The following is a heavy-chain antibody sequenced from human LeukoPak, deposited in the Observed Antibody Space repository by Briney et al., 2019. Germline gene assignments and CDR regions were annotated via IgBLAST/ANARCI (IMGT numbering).Heavy chain of an antibody. CDR1: GFTVSSNY. J-gene: IGHJ4*02. CDR3: AGGPDGALDY. CDR2: ISSSSSYI. V-gene: IGHV3-21*01. Sequence: GGSLRLSCAASGFTVSSNYMSWVRQAPGKGLEWVSSISSSSSYIYYADSVKGRFTISRDNAKNSLYLQMNSLRAEDTAVYYCAGGPDGALDYWGQGTLVTVSS. D-gene: IGHD1-26*01.